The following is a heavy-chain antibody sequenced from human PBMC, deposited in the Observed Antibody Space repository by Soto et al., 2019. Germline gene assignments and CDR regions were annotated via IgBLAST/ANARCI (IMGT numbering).Heavy chain of an antibody. CDR3: ARALYYGSGSYPTSDYYYGMDV. V-gene: IGHV4-4*02. CDR2: IYHSGST. CDR1: GGSISSSNW. Sequence: SETLSLTCAVSGGSISSSNWWSWVRQPPGKGLEWIGEIYHSGSTNYNPSLKSRVTISVDKSKNQFSLKLSSVTAADTAVYYCARALYYGSGSYPTSDYYYGMDVWGQGTTVTVSS. D-gene: IGHD3-10*01. J-gene: IGHJ6*02.